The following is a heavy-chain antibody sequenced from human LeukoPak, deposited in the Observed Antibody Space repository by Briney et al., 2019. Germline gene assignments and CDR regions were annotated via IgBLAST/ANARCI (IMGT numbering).Heavy chain of an antibody. CDR3: ASADRQQLAPFDY. V-gene: IGHV3-11*04. D-gene: IGHD6-13*01. CDR1: GFTFSDYY. J-gene: IGHJ4*02. Sequence: PGGSLRLSCAASGFTFSDYYMSWIRQAPGKGLEWVSYISSSGSTIYYADSVKGRFTISRDNAKNSLYLQMNSLRAEDTAVYYCASADRQQLAPFDYWGQGTLVTVSS. CDR2: ISSSGSTI.